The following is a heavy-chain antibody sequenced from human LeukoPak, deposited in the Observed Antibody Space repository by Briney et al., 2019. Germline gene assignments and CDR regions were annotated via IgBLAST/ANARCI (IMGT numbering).Heavy chain of an antibody. CDR2: ISGSGGST. D-gene: IGHD6-19*01. CDR3: ASGMGIAVAGSPFDY. J-gene: IGHJ4*02. Sequence: PGGSLRLSCAASGFTFSSYAMSWVRQAPGKGLEWVSAISGSGGSTYYADSVKGRFTISRDNSKNTLYLQMNSLRAEDTAVYYCASGMGIAVAGSPFDYWGQGTLVTVSS. V-gene: IGHV3-23*01. CDR1: GFTFSSYA.